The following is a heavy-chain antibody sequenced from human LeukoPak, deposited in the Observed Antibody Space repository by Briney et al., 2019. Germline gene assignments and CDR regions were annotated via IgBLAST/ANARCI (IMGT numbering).Heavy chain of an antibody. Sequence: PGRSLRLSCAASGFTFDDYAMHWVRQAPGKGLEWVSGISWNSGSIGYADSVKGRFTISRDNAKNSLYLQMNSLRADDTAVYYCAQSQFYYGSGSHDYWGQGTLVTVSS. CDR1: GFTFDDYA. CDR3: AQSQFYYGSGSHDY. CDR2: ISWNSGSI. J-gene: IGHJ4*02. D-gene: IGHD3-10*01. V-gene: IGHV3-9*01.